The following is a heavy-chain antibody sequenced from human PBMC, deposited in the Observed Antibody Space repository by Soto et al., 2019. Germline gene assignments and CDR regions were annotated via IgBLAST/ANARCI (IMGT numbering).Heavy chain of an antibody. Sequence: QTQVVESGGGVVQPGRSLRLSCAASGFTFSTYPMHWVRQAPGKGLEWVAVISFHGGDKYYADSVNGRFTISRDNSKNTVFLQLNSVRPEDTAVYYCARGQVREWLALDYWGQGTLVTVSS. CDR3: ARGQVREWLALDY. V-gene: IGHV3-30-3*01. D-gene: IGHD6-19*01. CDR1: GFTFSTYP. J-gene: IGHJ4*02. CDR2: ISFHGGDK.